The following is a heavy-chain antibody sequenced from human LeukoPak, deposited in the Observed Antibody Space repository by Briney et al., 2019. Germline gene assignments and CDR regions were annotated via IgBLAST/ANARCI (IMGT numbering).Heavy chain of an antibody. CDR3: ARGPSLSPYYDFWSGYFTP. Sequence: PSETLSLTCAVYGGSFSGYYWSWIRQPPGKGLEWIGEINHSGSTNYNPSPKSRVTISVDTSKTQFSLKLSSVTAADTAVYYCARGPSLSPYYDFWSGYFTPWGQGTLVTVSS. D-gene: IGHD3-3*01. V-gene: IGHV4-34*01. CDR1: GGSFSGYY. J-gene: IGHJ5*02. CDR2: INHSGST.